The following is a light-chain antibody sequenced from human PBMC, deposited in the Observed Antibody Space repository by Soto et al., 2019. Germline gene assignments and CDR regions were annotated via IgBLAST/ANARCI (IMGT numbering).Light chain of an antibody. CDR1: QSVSSSY. V-gene: IGKV3D-7*01. Sequence: PGERVTLSCRASQSVSSSYLTWYQQKPGQAPRLLIYGASTRATSIPARFSGSGSGTDFTLTISSLQPEDFAVYYCQQDYNLLWT. CDR2: GAS. CDR3: QQDYNLLWT. J-gene: IGKJ1*01.